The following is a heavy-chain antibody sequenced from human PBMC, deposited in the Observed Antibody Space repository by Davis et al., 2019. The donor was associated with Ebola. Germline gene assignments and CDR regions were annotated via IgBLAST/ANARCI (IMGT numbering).Heavy chain of an antibody. CDR2: IYHSGST. J-gene: IGHJ6*02. V-gene: IGHV4-4*02. CDR3: TMNIPAAMGGMDV. D-gene: IGHD2-2*01. CDR1: GGSISSSNW. Sequence: MPSETLSLTCAVSGGSISSSNWWSWVRQPPGKGLEWIGEIYHSGSTNYNPSLKSRVTISVDKSKNQFSLKLSSVTAEDTAVYYCTMNIPAAMGGMDVWGQGTTVTVSS.